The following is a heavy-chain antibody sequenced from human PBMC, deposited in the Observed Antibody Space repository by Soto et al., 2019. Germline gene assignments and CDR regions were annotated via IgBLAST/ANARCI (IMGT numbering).Heavy chain of an antibody. V-gene: IGHV3-23*01. CDR1: GFTFSTYA. D-gene: IGHD2-8*01. CDR3: AGRYCTNGVCYTNYFYYIDV. Sequence: EVQLLESGGGLVQPGGSLRLSCAASGFTFSTYAMSWVRQAPGKGLEWVSTITTSGGYTYYADSVQGRVTISRDNSKNTLYLQLSSLRAEDTAVYYCAGRYCTNGVCYTNYFYYIDVWGKGTTVTVSS. CDR2: ITTSGGYT. J-gene: IGHJ6*03.